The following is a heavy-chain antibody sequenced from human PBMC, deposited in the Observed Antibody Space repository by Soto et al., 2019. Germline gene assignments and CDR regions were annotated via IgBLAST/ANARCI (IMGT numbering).Heavy chain of an antibody. J-gene: IGHJ4*02. CDR2: IYSGGST. CDR1: GFSVGSTY. D-gene: IGHD3-22*01. V-gene: IGHV3-53*01. CDR3: TKVRAYSYDSSGPNY. Sequence: GGSLRLSSAASGFSVGSTYMSWARHAPGKGLEGVSVIYSGGSTFYADSVKVRFTISTDNSKNTLYLHMNSLRAADTAVYYCTKVRAYSYDSSGPNYWGRRTLCPVSS.